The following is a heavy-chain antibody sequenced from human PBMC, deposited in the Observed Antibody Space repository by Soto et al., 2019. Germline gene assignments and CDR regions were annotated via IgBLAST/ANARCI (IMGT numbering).Heavy chain of an antibody. J-gene: IGHJ6*02. CDR1: GGTFSSYA. CDR3: ARDRGRVDCTNGVCSEVFYHYYGMDV. Sequence: QVQLVQSGAEVKKPGSSVKVSCKASGGTFSSYAISWVRQAPGQGLEWMGGIIPIFGTANYAQKFQGRVTITADESTSTAYMELSSLRSEDTAVYYCARDRGRVDCTNGVCSEVFYHYYGMDVWGQGTTVTVSS. V-gene: IGHV1-69*01. CDR2: IIPIFGTA. D-gene: IGHD2-8*01.